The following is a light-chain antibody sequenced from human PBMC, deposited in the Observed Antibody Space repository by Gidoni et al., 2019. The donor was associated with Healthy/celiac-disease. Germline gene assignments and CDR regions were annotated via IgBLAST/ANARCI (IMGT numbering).Light chain of an antibody. CDR2: GAS. Sequence: EIVLTQSPGTLSLSPGERATLSCRAGQSVSSSYLAWYQQKPGQAPRLLIYGASSRATGIPDRFSGSGSGTDFTLTISRLDPEDFAVYYCQQYGSSPTFGQGTKVEIK. V-gene: IGKV3-20*01. CDR1: QSVSSSY. CDR3: QQYGSSPT. J-gene: IGKJ1*01.